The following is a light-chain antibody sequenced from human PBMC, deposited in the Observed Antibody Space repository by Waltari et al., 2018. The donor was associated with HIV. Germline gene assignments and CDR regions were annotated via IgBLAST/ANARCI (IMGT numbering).Light chain of an antibody. V-gene: IGLV1-40*01. CDR3: QSHDSSLSGYV. CDR2: GNS. Sequence: QSVLTQPPSVSGAPGLRVPISCTGSSSHIGAAYHVHCYQHLPGTAPKLRISGNSNRPSGVPYRFSGSKSGTSASLAITGRQAEDEADYYCQSHDSSLSGYVFGTGTKVTVL. CDR1: SSHIGAAYH. J-gene: IGLJ1*01.